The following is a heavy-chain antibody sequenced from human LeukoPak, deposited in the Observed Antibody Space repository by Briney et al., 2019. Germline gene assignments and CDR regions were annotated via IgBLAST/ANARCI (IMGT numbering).Heavy chain of an antibody. V-gene: IGHV4-34*01. J-gene: IGHJ4*02. Sequence: SETLSLTCALYGGSFNDYYWSWIRQPPGKGLEWIGEINHSGSTSYNPSLKSRATIFLDTSMNQFSLRLTSVTAADTALYFCARESFEEPGTMDHWGQGTLVSVSS. D-gene: IGHD4/OR15-4a*01. CDR3: ARESFEEPGTMDH. CDR2: INHSGST. CDR1: GGSFNDYY.